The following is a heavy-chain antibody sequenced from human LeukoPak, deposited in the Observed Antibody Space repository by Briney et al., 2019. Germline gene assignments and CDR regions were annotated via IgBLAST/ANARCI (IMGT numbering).Heavy chain of an antibody. J-gene: IGHJ5*02. CDR1: GFSLSTSGVG. Sequence: SGPTLVNPTQTLTLTCTFSGFSLSTSGVGVGWIRQPPGKALEWLALIYWDDDKRYSPSLKSRLTITKDASKNQVVLTMTNMDPVDTATYYCAHRGRITMVRGVIINNWFDPWGQGTLVTVSS. CDR2: IYWDDDK. V-gene: IGHV2-5*02. D-gene: IGHD3-10*01. CDR3: AHRGRITMVRGVIINNWFDP.